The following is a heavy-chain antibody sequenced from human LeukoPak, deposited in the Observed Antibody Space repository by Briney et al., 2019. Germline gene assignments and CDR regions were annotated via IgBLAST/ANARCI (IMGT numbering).Heavy chain of an antibody. Sequence: PSETLSLTCTVSGGSISSGSYYWSWIRQPAGKGLEWIGRIYTSGSTNYNPSLKSRVTISVDTSKNQFSLKLNSVTAADTAVYYCARVNPFDSTGFYFDHWGQGTRVTVSS. CDR2: IYTSGST. CDR3: ARVNPFDSTGFYFDH. J-gene: IGHJ4*02. CDR1: GGSISSGSYY. D-gene: IGHD3-9*01. V-gene: IGHV4-61*02.